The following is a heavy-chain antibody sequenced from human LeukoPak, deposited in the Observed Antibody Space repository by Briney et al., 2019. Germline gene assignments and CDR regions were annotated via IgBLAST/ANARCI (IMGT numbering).Heavy chain of an antibody. D-gene: IGHD3-10*01. V-gene: IGHV4-38-2*02. CDR3: ARTRYYYNSRSYGAPYYFDY. CDR2: ISYSGST. J-gene: IGHJ4*02. Sequence: SETLSLTCNVAGYSISSGYYWGWIRQTPGKGLEWIGSISYSGSTYYNPSLKSRVTISVDTSKNQFSLKLSSVTAADTAVYYCARTRYYYNSRSYGAPYYFDYWGQGTLVTVSS. CDR1: GYSISSGYY.